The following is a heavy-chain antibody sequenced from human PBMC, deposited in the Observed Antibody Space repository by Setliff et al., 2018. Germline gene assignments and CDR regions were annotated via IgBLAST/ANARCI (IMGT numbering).Heavy chain of an antibody. CDR1: GGSVSSTSHY. V-gene: IGHV4-39*07. J-gene: IGHJ1*01. D-gene: IGHD3-10*01. CDR2: VYYSGYT. CDR3: GRVDFTMIQGVVGH. Sequence: KPSETLSLTCTVSGGSVSSTSHYWGWIRQAPGKGMEWIGSVYYSGYTYSKPSLQSRVSMSVDASKNQFSLKLASVTAADTAVYYCGRVDFTMIQGVVGHWGQGTLVTVS.